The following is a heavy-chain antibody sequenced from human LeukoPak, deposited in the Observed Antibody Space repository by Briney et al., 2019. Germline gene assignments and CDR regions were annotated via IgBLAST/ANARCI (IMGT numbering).Heavy chain of an antibody. J-gene: IGHJ4*02. CDR2: INHSGST. CDR3: ASPGAYCGGDCRFHFDY. V-gene: IGHV4-34*01. CDR1: GGSFSGYY. D-gene: IGHD2-21*02. Sequence: SETLSLTCAVYGGSFSGYYWSWIRQPPGKGLEWIGEINHSGSTNYNPSLESRVTISVDTSRNQFSLKLSSVTAADAAVYYCASPGAYCGGDCRFHFDYWGQGTLVTVSS.